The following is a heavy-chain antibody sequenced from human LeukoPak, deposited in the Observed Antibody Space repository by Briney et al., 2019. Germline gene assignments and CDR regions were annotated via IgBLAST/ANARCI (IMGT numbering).Heavy chain of an antibody. V-gene: IGHV3-7*01. D-gene: IGHD6-19*01. CDR1: GFTFSSYS. J-gene: IGHJ4*02. CDR2: INQDGSGK. Sequence: GGSLRLSCAASGFTFSSYSMNWVREAPGKGLEGVANINQDGSGKYYVDSVKGRFTISRDNAKNSLYLQMNSLRAEDTAVYYCARGGGSSGWCFGYWGQGTLVTVSS. CDR3: ARGGGSSGWCFGY.